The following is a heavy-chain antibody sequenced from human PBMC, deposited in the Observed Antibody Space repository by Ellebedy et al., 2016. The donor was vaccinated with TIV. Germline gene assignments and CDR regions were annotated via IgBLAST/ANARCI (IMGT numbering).Heavy chain of an antibody. D-gene: IGHD3-3*01. CDR1: RFTFSIFG. CDR3: ATRDYDLWSGVSYYYYMDV. Sequence: GGSLRLSXAASRFTFSIFGLHWVRQAPGKGLEWVALISSDGRKKYYADSVRGRFTISRDNSKNTLYLQMDSLRAEDTAVYYCATRDYDLWSGVSYYYYMDVWGKGTTVTVSS. V-gene: IGHV3-30*03. J-gene: IGHJ6*03. CDR2: ISSDGRKK.